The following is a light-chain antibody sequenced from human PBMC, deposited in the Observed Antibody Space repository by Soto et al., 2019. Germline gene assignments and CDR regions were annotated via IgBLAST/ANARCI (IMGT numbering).Light chain of an antibody. V-gene: IGKV3-20*01. J-gene: IGKJ5*01. Sequence: EIVITQSPATLPVSPVETATLSCRASQSVSSYLAWYQQKPGQAPRLLIYDASNRATGIPARFSGSGSGTDFTLTISRLEPEDFAVYYCQQYGSSITFGQGTRLEIK. CDR2: DAS. CDR3: QQYGSSIT. CDR1: QSVSSY.